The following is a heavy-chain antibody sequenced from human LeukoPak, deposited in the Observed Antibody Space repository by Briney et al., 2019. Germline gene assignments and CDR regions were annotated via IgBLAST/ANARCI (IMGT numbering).Heavy chain of an antibody. CDR3: AINSGRDY. Sequence: TGGSLRLSCAASGFTFSAYRMSWVRQAPGKGLEWVADINQDGSEKYYVDSVEGRFTVSRDNVKNFLYLQMNSLRAEDTAVYYCAINSGRDYWGQGTLVTVSS. D-gene: IGHD2-15*01. CDR2: INQDGSEK. J-gene: IGHJ4*02. CDR1: GFTFSAYR. V-gene: IGHV3-7*02.